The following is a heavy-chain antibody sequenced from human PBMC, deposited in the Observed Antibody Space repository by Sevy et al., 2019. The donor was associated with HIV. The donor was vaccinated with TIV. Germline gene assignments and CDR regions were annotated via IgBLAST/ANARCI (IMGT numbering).Heavy chain of an antibody. CDR3: ARDLSPTYSDYDLVY. Sequence: SETLSLTCTVSGGSISSGDYYWSWIRQPPGKGLEWIGYIYYSGSTYYNPSLKSRVTISVDTSKNQFSLKLSSVTAADTAVYYCARDLSPTYSDYDLVYWGQGTLVTVSS. D-gene: IGHD5-12*01. V-gene: IGHV4-30-4*01. CDR2: IYYSGST. J-gene: IGHJ4*02. CDR1: GGSISSGDYY.